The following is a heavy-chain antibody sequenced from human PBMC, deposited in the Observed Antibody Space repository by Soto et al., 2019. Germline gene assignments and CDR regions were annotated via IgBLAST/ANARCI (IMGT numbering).Heavy chain of an antibody. Sequence: PGGSLRLSCAASGFTFSNAWMNWVRQAPGKGLEWVGRIKSKTDGGTTDYAAPVKGRFTISRDDSKNTLYLQMNSLKTEDTAVYYCTTSITIFGVVIRPDYWGQGTLVTVSS. D-gene: IGHD3-3*01. J-gene: IGHJ4*02. CDR3: TTSITIFGVVIRPDY. CDR2: IKSKTDGGTT. V-gene: IGHV3-15*07. CDR1: GFTFSNAW.